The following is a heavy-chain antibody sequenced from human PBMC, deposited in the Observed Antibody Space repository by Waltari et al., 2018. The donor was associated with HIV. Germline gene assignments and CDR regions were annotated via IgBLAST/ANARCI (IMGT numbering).Heavy chain of an antibody. CDR3: TKGMYANEDYFGY. CDR1: GYSFTTYW. D-gene: IGHD2-8*01. V-gene: IGHV5-51*03. Sequence: EVQLVQSGAQVKKPGESLKISCKASGYSFTTYWIGWVRRLPGKGLEWMGIIYPGDSDTRYSPSFQGQFTISADKSISTAYLQWSSLQASDTAMYYCTKGMYANEDYFGYWGQGTLVTVSS. J-gene: IGHJ4*02. CDR2: IYPGDSDT.